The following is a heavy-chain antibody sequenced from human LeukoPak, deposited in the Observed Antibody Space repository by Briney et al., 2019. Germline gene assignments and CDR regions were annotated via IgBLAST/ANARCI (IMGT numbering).Heavy chain of an antibody. CDR2: IIPIFGTA. J-gene: IGHJ5*02. D-gene: IGHD4-17*01. Sequence: SVKVSCKASGGTFSSYAISWVRQAPGQGLEWMGEIIPIFGTANYAQKFQGRVTITADESTSTAYMELSSLRSEDTAVYYCARKGRYGDYVNWFDPWGQGTLVTVSS. CDR1: GGTFSSYA. V-gene: IGHV1-69*01. CDR3: ARKGRYGDYVNWFDP.